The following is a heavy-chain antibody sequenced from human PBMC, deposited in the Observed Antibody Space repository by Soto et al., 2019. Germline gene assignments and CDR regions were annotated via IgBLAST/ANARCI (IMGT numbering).Heavy chain of an antibody. V-gene: IGHV4-39*01. Sequence: RLDPLSLTRTVSHASLPLTTYFSEYKRQPQGKGLXWVAXXXCXDXTXYXXXXKARITITEDRSKNQVSLKMTSMAAVDTAVYYCAKRPRGWCRFDYWGQGTVVTVSS. J-gene: IGHJ4*02. CDR2: XXCXDXT. D-gene: IGHD6-19*01. CDR3: AKRPRGWCRFDY. CDR1: HASLPLTTYF.